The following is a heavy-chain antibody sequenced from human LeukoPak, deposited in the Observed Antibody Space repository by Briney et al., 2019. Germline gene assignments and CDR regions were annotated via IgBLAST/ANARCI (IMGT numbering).Heavy chain of an antibody. CDR2: INSDGSST. Sequence: GGSLRLSCAASGFTFSNYWMHWVRQGPGKGLVWVSRINSDGSSTSYADSVKGRFTISRDNAKNSLYLQMNSLRAEDTAVYYCARTEDGDYYMDVWGKGTTVTISS. V-gene: IGHV3-74*01. D-gene: IGHD4-17*01. J-gene: IGHJ6*03. CDR1: GFTFSNYW. CDR3: ARTEDGDYYMDV.